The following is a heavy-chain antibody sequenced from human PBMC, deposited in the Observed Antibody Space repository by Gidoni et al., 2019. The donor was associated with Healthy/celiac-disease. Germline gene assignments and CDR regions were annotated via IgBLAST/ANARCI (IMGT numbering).Heavy chain of an antibody. J-gene: IGHJ5*02. CDR3: ARSWAYYYDSGDDP. D-gene: IGHD3-22*01. V-gene: IGHV3-48*02. Sequence: EVQLVESGGGLVQPGGSLRLSCAASGFTFSSYSMNWVRQAPGKGLEWVSYISSSSSTIYYADSVKGRFTISRDNAKNSLYLQMNSLRDEDTAVYYCARSWAYYYDSGDDPWGQGTLVTVSS. CDR2: ISSSSSTI. CDR1: GFTFSSYS.